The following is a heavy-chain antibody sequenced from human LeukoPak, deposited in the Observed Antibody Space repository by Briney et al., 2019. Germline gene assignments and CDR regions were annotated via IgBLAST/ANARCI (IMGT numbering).Heavy chain of an antibody. V-gene: IGHV3-30*18. CDR2: ISYDGSNK. D-gene: IGHD3-3*01. Sequence: PGGSLRLSCAASGFTFSSYGMHWVRRAPGKGLEWVAVISYDGSNKYYADSVKGRFTISRDNSKNTLYLQMNSLRAEDTAVYYCAKDRAGSTSITIFGVVMQDDAFDIWGQGTMVTVSS. CDR1: GFTFSSYG. J-gene: IGHJ3*02. CDR3: AKDRAGSTSITIFGVVMQDDAFDI.